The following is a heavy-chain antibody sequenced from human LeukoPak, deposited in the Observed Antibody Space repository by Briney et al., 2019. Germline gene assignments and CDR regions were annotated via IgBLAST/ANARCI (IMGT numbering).Heavy chain of an antibody. CDR3: ISGGQWLVFST. CDR1: RGSFSGYY. D-gene: IGHD6-19*01. CDR2: INHSGST. V-gene: IGHV4-34*01. J-gene: IGHJ5*02. Sequence: SETLSLTCAVYRGSFSGYYWSWIRQPPGKGLEWIGEINHSGSTNYNPSLKSRVTISVDTSKNQFSLKLSSVTAADTAVYYCISGGQWLVFSTWGQGTLVTVSS.